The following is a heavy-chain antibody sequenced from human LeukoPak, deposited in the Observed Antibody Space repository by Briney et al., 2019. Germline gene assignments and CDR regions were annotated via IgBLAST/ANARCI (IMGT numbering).Heavy chain of an antibody. D-gene: IGHD6-19*01. V-gene: IGHV1-24*01. CDR1: GYTLTELS. Sequence: GASVKVSCKVSGYTLTELSMHWVRQAPGKGLEWMGGFDPEDGETIYAQKFQGRVTMTEDTSTDTAYMELSSLRSEDTAVYYCATDLWLVGDADYYYYGMDVWGQGTTVTVSS. CDR2: FDPEDGET. CDR3: ATDLWLVGDADYYYYGMDV. J-gene: IGHJ6*02.